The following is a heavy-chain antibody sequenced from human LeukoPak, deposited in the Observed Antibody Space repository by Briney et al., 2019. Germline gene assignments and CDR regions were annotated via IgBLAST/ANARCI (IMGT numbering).Heavy chain of an antibody. Sequence: GESLKTFLQGSGYNFTNYWIGWVRQMPGKDLEWMGIFSPGDSDSRYSPSFRGQVTISADKSISTVYLQWSSLKASDTAMYYCARLASARNFDYLGRGTLVTVSS. CDR1: GYNFTNYW. D-gene: IGHD1-14*01. J-gene: IGHJ4*02. V-gene: IGHV5-51*01. CDR3: ARLASARNFDY. CDR2: FSPGDSDS.